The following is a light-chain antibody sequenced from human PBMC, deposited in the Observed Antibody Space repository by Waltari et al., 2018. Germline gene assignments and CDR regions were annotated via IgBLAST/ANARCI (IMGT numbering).Light chain of an antibody. J-gene: IGKJ1*01. Sequence: DIQMTQSPSSLSASVGDRVTITCRASQSISNYLNWYQQKPGEAPKLLIYAASSLQGGVPSRFSGGGSGTDFSFTISSLQPEDFATYYCQQGYSTLSGTFGQGTKVEIK. CDR2: AAS. CDR3: QQGYSTLSGT. V-gene: IGKV1-39*01. CDR1: QSISNY.